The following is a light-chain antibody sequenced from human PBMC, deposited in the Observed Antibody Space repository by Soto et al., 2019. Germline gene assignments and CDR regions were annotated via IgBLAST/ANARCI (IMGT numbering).Light chain of an antibody. CDR2: RIS. Sequence: DIVMTQTPLSLPVTLGQPASISCRSRQSLVHSDGNTYFNWLQQSPGQPPRLLIYRISNRFPGVPDRFSGSGAGADFTLKIRRVEAEDVGVYYCMQATPSYTFGQGTKLEIK. J-gene: IGKJ2*01. CDR1: QSLVHSDGNTY. V-gene: IGKV2-24*01. CDR3: MQATPSYT.